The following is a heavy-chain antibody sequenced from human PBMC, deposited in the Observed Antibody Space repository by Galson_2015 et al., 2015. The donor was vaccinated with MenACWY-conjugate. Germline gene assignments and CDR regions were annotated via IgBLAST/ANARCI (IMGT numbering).Heavy chain of an antibody. J-gene: IGHJ6*02. CDR3: ARDRDVNYLTNINMVRGEAMDV. D-gene: IGHD3-10*01. CDR1: DDRFTSYG. V-gene: IGHV1-18*01. CDR2: ISGYNGMT. Sequence: SVKVSCKASDDRFTSYGINWLRQAPGQGLEWMGWISGYNGMTSYAQRFKGRVTLTTDTSTSTAYMELRSLRSDDTAVYFCARDRDVNYLTNINMVRGEAMDVWGPGATVTVSS.